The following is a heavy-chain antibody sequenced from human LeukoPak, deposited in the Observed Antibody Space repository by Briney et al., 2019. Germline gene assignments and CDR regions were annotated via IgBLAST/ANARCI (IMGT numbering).Heavy chain of an antibody. CDR3: ARDMTGYHRGALDI. D-gene: IGHD3-9*01. Sequence: ASVKVSCKASGYTFTSYGISWVRQAPGQGLEWMGWISAYNGNTNYAQKLQGRVTMTTDTSTSTAYMELRSLRSDDTAVYYCARDMTGYHRGALDIWGQGTMVTVSS. CDR1: GYTFTSYG. CDR2: ISAYNGNT. V-gene: IGHV1-18*01. J-gene: IGHJ3*02.